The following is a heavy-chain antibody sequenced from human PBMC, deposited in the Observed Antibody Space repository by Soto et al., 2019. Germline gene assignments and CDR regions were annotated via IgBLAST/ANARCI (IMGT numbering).Heavy chain of an antibody. V-gene: IGHV3-21*01. CDR1: GFTFSRSR. CDR2: ISSSSSYI. CDR3: ARGYTSRAPDY. D-gene: IGHD3-16*02. J-gene: IGHJ4*02. Sequence: GFLRISCHASGFTFSRSRMNWVRQAPGKGLEWVSSISSSSSYIYYAGSVKGRFTISRDDAKNSLYLQMNRLRAEDTAVYYCARGYTSRAPDYWGQGTLVTVSS.